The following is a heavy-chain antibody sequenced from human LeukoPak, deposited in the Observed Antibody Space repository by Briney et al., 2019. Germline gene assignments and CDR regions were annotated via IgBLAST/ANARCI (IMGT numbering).Heavy chain of an antibody. CDR3: ARSGYYGTDFQH. CDR1: GGSISSYY. CDR2: IYYSGST. J-gene: IGHJ1*01. D-gene: IGHD3-22*01. V-gene: IGHV4-59*01. Sequence: SETLSLTCTVSGGSISSYYWSWIRQPPGKGLEWIGYIYYSGSTNYNPSPKSRVTISVDTSKNQFSLKLSSVTAADTAVYYCARSGYYGTDFQHWGQGTLVTVSS.